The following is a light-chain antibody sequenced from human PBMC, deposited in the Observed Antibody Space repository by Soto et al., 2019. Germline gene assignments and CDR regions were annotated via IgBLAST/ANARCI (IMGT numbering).Light chain of an antibody. V-gene: IGKV1-5*03. Sequence: DINMTQSPATLSASVGDRVTITCRASQSISTWLAWYQQKPGKAPKLLIYWASSLESGVPSRFSGTGSGTEFTLTISCLQPDDFATCFCQHYTTYSGTFGPGANVD. CDR3: QHYTTYSGT. CDR1: QSISTW. J-gene: IGKJ3*01. CDR2: WAS.